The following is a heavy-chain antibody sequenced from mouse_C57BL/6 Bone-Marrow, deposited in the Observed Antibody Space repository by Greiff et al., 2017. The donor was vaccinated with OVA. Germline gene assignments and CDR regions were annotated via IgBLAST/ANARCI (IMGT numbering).Heavy chain of an antibody. V-gene: IGHV10-3*01. CDR3: VRDRRDYYGSTGFDV. Sequence: DVHLVESGGGLVQPKGSLKLSCAASGFTFNTYAMHWVRQAPGKGLEWVARIRSKSSNYATYYADSVKDRFTISRDDSQSMLYLQMNNLKTEDTAMYYCVRDRRDYYGSTGFDVWGTGTTVTVSS. CDR1: GFTFNTYA. CDR2: IRSKSSNYAT. J-gene: IGHJ1*03. D-gene: IGHD1-1*01.